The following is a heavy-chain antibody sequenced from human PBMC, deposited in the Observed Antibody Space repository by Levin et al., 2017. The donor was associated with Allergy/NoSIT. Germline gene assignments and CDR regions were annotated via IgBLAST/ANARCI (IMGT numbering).Heavy chain of an antibody. J-gene: IGHJ4*02. CDR3: ARGHYGPYYFDY. CDR1: GFTVSSNY. D-gene: IGHD4-17*01. V-gene: IGHV3-53*01. Sequence: TGGSLRLSCAASGFTVSSNYMSWVRQAPGKGLEWVSVIYSAGSTYYADSVKGRFTISRDNSKNTLYLQMNSLRAEDTAVYYCARGHYGPYYFDYWGQGTLVTVSS. CDR2: IYSAGST.